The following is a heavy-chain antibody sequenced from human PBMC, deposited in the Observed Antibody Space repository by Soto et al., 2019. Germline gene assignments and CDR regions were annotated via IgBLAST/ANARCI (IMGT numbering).Heavy chain of an antibody. V-gene: IGHV4-34*01. D-gene: IGHD2-8*02. Sequence: QVQLQQWGAGLLKPSETLSLNYAVYGGSFSGYYWTWIRQPPGTGLEWIGEINHSGSTNYNPSLKSRVTISVDTSKNQFSLKLTSVTSADTAVYYCARDKITGLFDYWGQGTLVTVSS. CDR1: GGSFSGYY. CDR3: ARDKITGLFDY. CDR2: INHSGST. J-gene: IGHJ4*02.